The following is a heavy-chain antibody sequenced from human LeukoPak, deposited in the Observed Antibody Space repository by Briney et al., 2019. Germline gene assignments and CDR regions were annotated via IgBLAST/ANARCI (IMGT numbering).Heavy chain of an antibody. CDR2: SYTSGST. D-gene: IGHD2-2*01. V-gene: IGHV4-61*02. CDR1: GGSISSGSYY. Sequence: PSETLSLTXTVSGGSISSGSYYWSWIRQPAGKGLAWIGRSYTSGSTNYNPSLKSRVTTSVDTSKNQFPLKLSSVTAADTAVYYCAAEGVVVPAAMYYWGQGTLVTVSS. CDR3: AAEGVVVPAAMYY. J-gene: IGHJ4*02.